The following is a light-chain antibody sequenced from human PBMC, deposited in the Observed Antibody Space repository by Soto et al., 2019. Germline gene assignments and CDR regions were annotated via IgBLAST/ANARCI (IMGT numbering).Light chain of an antibody. V-gene: IGLV1-44*01. J-gene: IGLJ1*01. CDR3: AAWDDGLNGYV. Sequence: QSVLTQPPSASGTPGQRVTISCSGSSSNIGTNAVSWHQQLPGTAPKLLIYSDYQRPSDVPDRFSASKSGTSASLAISGLRSEDEGDYFCAAWDDGLNGYVFATATKVTVL. CDR1: SSNIGTNA. CDR2: SDY.